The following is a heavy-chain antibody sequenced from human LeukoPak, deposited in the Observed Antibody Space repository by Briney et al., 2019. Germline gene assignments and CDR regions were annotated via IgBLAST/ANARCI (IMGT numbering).Heavy chain of an antibody. CDR2: IYYSGST. V-gene: IGHV4-59*01. CDR3: ARGYSSSWAYFDY. Sequence: SETLSLTCTVSGGSISSYYWSRIRQPPGKGLEWIGYIYYSGSTNYNPSLKSRVTISVDTSKNQFSLKLSSVTAADTAVYYCARGYSSSWAYFDYWSQGTLVTVSS. D-gene: IGHD6-13*01. J-gene: IGHJ4*02. CDR1: GGSISSYY.